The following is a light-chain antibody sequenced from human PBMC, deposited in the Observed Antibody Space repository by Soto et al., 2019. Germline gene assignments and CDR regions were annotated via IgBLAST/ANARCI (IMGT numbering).Light chain of an antibody. CDR1: SSDVGGYNY. J-gene: IGLJ1*01. CDR2: EVS. CDR3: SSYTSSSTYV. Sequence: QSVLTQHASVSGSPGQSITISCTGTSSDVGGYNYVSWYQQHPGKAPKLMIYEVSNRPSGVSNRFSGSKSGNTASLTISGLQAEDEADYYGSSYTSSSTYVSGTGTRVTV. V-gene: IGLV2-14*01.